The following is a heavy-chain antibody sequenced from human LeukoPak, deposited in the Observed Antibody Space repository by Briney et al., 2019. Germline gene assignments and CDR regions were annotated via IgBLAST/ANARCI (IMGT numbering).Heavy chain of an antibody. Sequence: SETLSLTCTVSGGSISSYYWSWIRQPPWKGLEWIGYIYYSGSTNYNPSLKSRVTISVDTSKNQFSLKLSSVTAADTAVYYCGRIAGAGRGGDYGGQGTRATVSS. CDR1: GGSISSYY. V-gene: IGHV4-59*01. D-gene: IGHD6-19*01. CDR3: GRIAGAGRGGDY. J-gene: IGHJ4*02. CDR2: IYYSGST.